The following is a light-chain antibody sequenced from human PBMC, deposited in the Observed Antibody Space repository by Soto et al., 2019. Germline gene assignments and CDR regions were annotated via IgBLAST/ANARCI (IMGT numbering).Light chain of an antibody. J-gene: IGKJ4*01. CDR3: HQYHIYPVT. CDR1: QSVSTW. V-gene: IGKV1-5*03. CDR2: KAF. Sequence: DIQMTQSPSTLSASVGDRVTITCRASQSVSTWLAWYQQKPGKAPKLLIHKAFTLENGVPSRFSGSGSGTDFTLTISSLQPNDFGTYYCHQYHIYPVTFGGGTKVEIK.